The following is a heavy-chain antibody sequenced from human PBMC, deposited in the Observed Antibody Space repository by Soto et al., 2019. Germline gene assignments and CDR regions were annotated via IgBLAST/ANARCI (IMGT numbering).Heavy chain of an antibody. CDR1: GFNFSKYW. CDR3: ARDQMARGLYGMYV. D-gene: IGHD3-10*01. V-gene: IGHV3-7*01. J-gene: IGHJ6*02. Sequence: DVQVVESGGGLVQPGGSLRLSCAASGFNFSKYWMSWVRQAPGKGLEWVANIDQFGIEKYYVDSAPSRFTISRDNADNSLDLQVNSLRVGDTAVYFCARDQMARGLYGMYVWGQGTTVTVSS. CDR2: IDQFGIEK.